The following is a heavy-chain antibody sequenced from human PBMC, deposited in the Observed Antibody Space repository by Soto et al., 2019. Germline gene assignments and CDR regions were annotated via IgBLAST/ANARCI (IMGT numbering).Heavy chain of an antibody. V-gene: IGHV3-30*18. CDR3: AKDLSSSWYASYYYYFYMDV. J-gene: IGHJ6*03. CDR2: ISYDGSNK. D-gene: IGHD6-13*01. Sequence: QVQVVESGGGVVQPGRSLRLSCAASGFTFSSYGMHWVRQAPGKGLEWVTVISYDGSNKYYADSVKGRFTISRDNSKNTLYLQMNSLRAEDTAVYYCAKDLSSSWYASYYYYFYMDVWGKGTTVTVSS. CDR1: GFTFSSYG.